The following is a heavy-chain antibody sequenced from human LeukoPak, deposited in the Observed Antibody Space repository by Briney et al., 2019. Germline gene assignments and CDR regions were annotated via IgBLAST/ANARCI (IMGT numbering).Heavy chain of an antibody. Sequence: PSETLSLTCTVSGGSISSYYWSWIRQPPGKGLEWIGYIYYSGSTNHNPSLKSRVTISVDTSKNQFSLKLSSVTAADTAVYYCARVAEYCSSTSCYYYYYYMDVWGKGTTVTVSS. J-gene: IGHJ6*03. CDR3: ARVAEYCSSTSCYYYYYYMDV. CDR1: GGSISSYY. CDR2: IYYSGST. D-gene: IGHD2-2*01. V-gene: IGHV4-59*01.